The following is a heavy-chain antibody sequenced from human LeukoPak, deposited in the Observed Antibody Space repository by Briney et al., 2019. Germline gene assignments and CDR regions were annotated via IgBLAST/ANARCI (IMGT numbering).Heavy chain of an antibody. CDR2: ISSSGSTI. J-gene: IGHJ4*02. Sequence: GGSLRLSCAASGFTFSSYEMDWVRQAPGKGLEWVSYISSSGSTIYYADSVKGRFTISRDNAKNSLYLKMNSLRAEDTAVYYCAREHSAYYYDSSGYYDYWGQGTLVTVSS. V-gene: IGHV3-48*03. CDR1: GFTFSSYE. D-gene: IGHD3-22*01. CDR3: AREHSAYYYDSSGYYDY.